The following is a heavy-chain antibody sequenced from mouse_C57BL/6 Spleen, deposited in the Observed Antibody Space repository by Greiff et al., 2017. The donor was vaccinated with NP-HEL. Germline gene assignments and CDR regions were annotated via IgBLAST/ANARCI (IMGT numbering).Heavy chain of an antibody. D-gene: IGHD1-1*01. CDR3: ARPLYGSSYGAWFAY. V-gene: IGHV1-78*01. CDR2: IYPRDGST. Sequence: VQLQQSDAELVKPGASVKISCKVSGYTFTDHTIHWMKQRPEQGLEWIGYIYPRDGSTKYNEKFKGKATLTADKSSSTAYMQLNSLTSEDSAVYFCARPLYGSSYGAWFAYWGQGTLVTVSA. CDR1: GYTFTDHT. J-gene: IGHJ3*01.